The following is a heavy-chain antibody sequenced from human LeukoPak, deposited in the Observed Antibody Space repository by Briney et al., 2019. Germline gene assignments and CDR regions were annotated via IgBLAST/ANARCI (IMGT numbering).Heavy chain of an antibody. CDR2: ISSSSSYI. Sequence: GGSLRLSCAASGFTFSSYSMNWVRQAPGKGLEGVSSISSSSSYIYYADSVKGRFTISRDNAKNSLYLQMNSLRAEDTAVYYCARVGGYSSSSYYWGQGTLVTVSP. D-gene: IGHD6-13*01. CDR3: ARVGGYSSSSYY. J-gene: IGHJ4*02. CDR1: GFTFSSYS. V-gene: IGHV3-21*01.